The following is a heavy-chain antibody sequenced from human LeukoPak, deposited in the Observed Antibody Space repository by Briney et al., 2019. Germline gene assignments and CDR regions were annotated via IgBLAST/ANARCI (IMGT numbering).Heavy chain of an antibody. CDR1: GYTFTDHY. Sequence: AASVKVSCKASGYTFTDHYMHWVRQAPGQGLEWMGWINPNNGGTTYAQKFQGRVTMTRDTSISTAYMELGRLTSDDTAMYFCLRDLTYGGISSPDCWGQGSLVTVSS. CDR2: INPNNGGT. D-gene: IGHD4/OR15-4a*01. J-gene: IGHJ4*02. CDR3: LRDLTYGGISSPDC. V-gene: IGHV1-2*02.